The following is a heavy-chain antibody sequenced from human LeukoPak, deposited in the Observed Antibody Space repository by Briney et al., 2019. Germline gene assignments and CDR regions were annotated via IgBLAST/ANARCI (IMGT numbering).Heavy chain of an antibody. J-gene: IGHJ4*02. CDR2: INPSGGST. Sequence: ASVKVSCKASGYTFTSYYMHWVRQAPGQGLEWMGIINPSGGSTSYAQKFQGRVTMTRDTSTSTAYMELSSLRSEDTAVYYCASDLYYDFWSGYYRAFDYWGQGTLVTVSS. CDR1: GYTFTSYY. CDR3: ASDLYYDFWSGYYRAFDY. D-gene: IGHD3-3*01. V-gene: IGHV1-46*01.